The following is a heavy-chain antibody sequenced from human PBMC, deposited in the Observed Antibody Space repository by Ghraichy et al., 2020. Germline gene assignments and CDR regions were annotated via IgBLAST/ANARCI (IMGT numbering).Heavy chain of an antibody. V-gene: IGHV4-39*01. CDR2: IYHSGTT. D-gene: IGHD3-10*01. J-gene: IGHJ4*02. CDR3: ATNPTMASYFDY. Sequence: SETLSLTCTVSGASISSVTSYWAWIRQPPGKGLEWIGSIYHSGTTYYNPSLKSRVTISVDTPKNQISLRLSSVTAADTAVYYCATNPTMASYFDYCGQGTLATVSS. CDR1: GASISSVTSY.